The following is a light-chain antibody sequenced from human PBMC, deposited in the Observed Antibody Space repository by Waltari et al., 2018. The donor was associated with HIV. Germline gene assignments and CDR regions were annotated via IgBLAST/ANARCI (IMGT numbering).Light chain of an antibody. V-gene: IGKV3-15*01. Sequence: DIVMTQSPATLSVSPGDRATLSCRASQSVSSNLAWYQQKPGQAPRLLIDGASTRATGIPARFSGSGSGTEFTLTISSLQSEDFAVYYCQQYNNWPRTFGQGTKVEIK. CDR2: GAS. CDR3: QQYNNWPRT. J-gene: IGKJ1*01. CDR1: QSVSSN.